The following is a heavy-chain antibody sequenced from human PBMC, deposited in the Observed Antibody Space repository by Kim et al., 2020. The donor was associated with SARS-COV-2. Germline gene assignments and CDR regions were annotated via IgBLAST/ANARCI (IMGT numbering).Heavy chain of an antibody. D-gene: IGHD3-10*01. J-gene: IGHJ6*02. Sequence: ASVKVSCKASGYTFTSYGISWVRQAPGQGLEWMGWISAYNGNTNYAQKLQGRVTMTTDTSTSTAYMELRSLRSDDTAVYYCARDQLLWFGELFPYYYYYGMDVWGQGTTVTVSS. CDR2: ISAYNGNT. CDR1: GYTFTSYG. CDR3: ARDQLLWFGELFPYYYYYGMDV. V-gene: IGHV1-18*01.